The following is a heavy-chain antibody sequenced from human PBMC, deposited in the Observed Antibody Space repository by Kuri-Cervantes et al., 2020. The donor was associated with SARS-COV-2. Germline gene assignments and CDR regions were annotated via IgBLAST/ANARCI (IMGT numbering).Heavy chain of an antibody. V-gene: IGHV3-73*01. CDR1: GFTFSGSP. CDR3: TMGDWFDP. CDR2: IRNKANSYAT. D-gene: IGHD3-16*01. Sequence: GESLKLPCTASGFTFSGSPMHWVRQASGKGLEWVGRIRNKANSYATAYAASVKGRFTISRDDSKNTAYVQMNSLKTEDTAVYYCTMGDWFDPWGQGTLVTVSS. J-gene: IGHJ5*02.